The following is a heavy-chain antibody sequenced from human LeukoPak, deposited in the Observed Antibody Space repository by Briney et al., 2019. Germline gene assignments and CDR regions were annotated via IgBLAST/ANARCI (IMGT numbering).Heavy chain of an antibody. J-gene: IGHJ3*02. V-gene: IGHV3-30*02. CDR3: VDDGYNFFGYAFDI. Sequence: GGSLRLSCAASGFTFSSYGMHWVRQAPGKGLAWVAFIRYDGSNKYYADSVKGRFTISRDNSKNTLYLQMNSLRAEDTAVYYCVDDGYNFFGYAFDIWGQGTMVTVSS. CDR1: GFTFSSYG. CDR2: IRYDGSNK. D-gene: IGHD5-24*01.